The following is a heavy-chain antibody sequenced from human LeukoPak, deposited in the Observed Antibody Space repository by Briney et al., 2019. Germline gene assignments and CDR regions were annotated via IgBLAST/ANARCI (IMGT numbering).Heavy chain of an antibody. CDR1: GGSISSGGYS. CDR3: AREPFYGPLDY. D-gene: IGHD3-10*01. CDR2: IYHSGST. Sequence: TLSLTRAVSGGSISSGGYSWSWIRQPPGRGLEWIGYIYHSGSTYYNPSLKSRVTISVDRSKNQFSLKLSSVTAADTAVYYCAREPFYGPLDYWGQGTLVTVSS. J-gene: IGHJ4*02. V-gene: IGHV4-30-2*01.